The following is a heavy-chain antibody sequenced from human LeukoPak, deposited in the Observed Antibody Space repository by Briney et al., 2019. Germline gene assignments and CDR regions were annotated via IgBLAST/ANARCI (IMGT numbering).Heavy chain of an antibody. J-gene: IGHJ4*02. CDR2: ISSSSSYI. Sequence: PGGSLRLSCAASGFTFSSYSMNWVRQAPGKGLEWVSSISSSSSYIYYADSVKGRFTISRDNSKNSLYLQMNSLRAEDTAVYYCAREYCSGGSCYTGLDDWGQGTLVTVSS. CDR3: AREYCSGGSCYTGLDD. CDR1: GFTFSSYS. V-gene: IGHV3-21*01. D-gene: IGHD2-15*01.